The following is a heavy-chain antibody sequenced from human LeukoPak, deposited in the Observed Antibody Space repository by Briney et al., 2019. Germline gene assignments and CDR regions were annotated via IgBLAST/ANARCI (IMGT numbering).Heavy chain of an antibody. V-gene: IGHV1-18*01. Sequence: SVKVSCKASGYSFTSYAYNWVRRAPGQGLKWMGWICAYDGGTKYAQDLQGRVTMTTDTSTRTAYMELTRLTSDDTAVYYCARDPLTSTWSPYYFTLDVWGQGTTVSVSS. J-gene: IGHJ6*02. D-gene: IGHD2/OR15-2a*01. CDR3: ARDPLTSTWSPYYFTLDV. CDR1: GYSFTSYA. CDR2: ICAYDGGT.